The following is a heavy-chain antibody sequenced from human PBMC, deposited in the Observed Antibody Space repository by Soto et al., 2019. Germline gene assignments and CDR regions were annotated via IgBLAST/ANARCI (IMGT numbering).Heavy chain of an antibody. CDR3: ARVGSGYYQFFDY. CDR1: GFTFSSYW. Sequence: EVQLVESGGGLVQPGGSLRLSCAASGFTFSSYWMHWVRQAPGKGLVWVSRINSDGSSTNYADSVKGRFTISRDNAKNTLYLQMNSLRAEDSAVYYCARVGSGYYQFFDYWGQGTLVTVSS. D-gene: IGHD3-22*01. V-gene: IGHV3-74*01. J-gene: IGHJ4*02. CDR2: INSDGSST.